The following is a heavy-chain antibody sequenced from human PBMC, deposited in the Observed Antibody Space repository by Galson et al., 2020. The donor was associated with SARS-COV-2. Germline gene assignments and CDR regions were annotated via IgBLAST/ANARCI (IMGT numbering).Heavy chain of an antibody. D-gene: IGHD5-12*01. CDR2: IYYSGSN. CDR1: GVSISSYY. V-gene: IGHV4-59*08. CDR3: ARHSLPRWLQDYWHCDL. Sequence: SETLSLTCTVSGVSISSYYWSWIRQPPGKGLEWIGYIYYSGSNNYNPSLKSRVTITVDTSKNQFSLTLSSVTAADTAVYDCARHSLPRWLQDYWHCDLWGRGTLVTVSS. J-gene: IGHJ2*01.